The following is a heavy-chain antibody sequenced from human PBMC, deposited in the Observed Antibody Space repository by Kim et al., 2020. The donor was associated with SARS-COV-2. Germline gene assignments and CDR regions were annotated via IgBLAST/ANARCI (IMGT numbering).Heavy chain of an antibody. J-gene: IGHJ5*02. Sequence: ASVKVSCKASGYTFTSYGISWVRQAPGQGLEWMGWISAYNGNTNYAQKLQGRVTMTTDTSTSTAYMELRSLRSDDTAVYYCARDRWVQGGATEFDPWGQGTLVTVSS. V-gene: IGHV1-18*04. D-gene: IGHD1-26*01. CDR2: ISAYNGNT. CDR1: GYTFTSYG. CDR3: ARDRWVQGGATEFDP.